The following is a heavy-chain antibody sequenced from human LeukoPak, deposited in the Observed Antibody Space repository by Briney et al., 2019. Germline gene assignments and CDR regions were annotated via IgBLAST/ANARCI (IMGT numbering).Heavy chain of an antibody. J-gene: IGHJ4*02. V-gene: IGHV3-74*01. CDR2: INSDGSSR. D-gene: IGHD2-15*01. CDR1: GFTFSSYW. Sequence: PGGSLRLSCAASGFTFSSYWMHWVRQAPGKGLVWVSRINSDGSSRTYADSVKGRFTISRDNAKNTLSLQMNSLRTEDTAVYYCAREVCIGGSCSVFDYWGPGTLVTVSS. CDR3: AREVCIGGSCSVFDY.